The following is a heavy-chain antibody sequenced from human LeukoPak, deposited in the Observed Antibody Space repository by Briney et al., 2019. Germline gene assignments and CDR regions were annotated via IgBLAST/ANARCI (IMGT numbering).Heavy chain of an antibody. V-gene: IGHV3-30*04. CDR2: ISNDGSNK. CDR1: GFTFNSYA. D-gene: IGHD3-22*01. CDR3: ANVRGALNYYDLHSLYGMDV. Sequence: GRSLRLSCEASGFTFNSYAMQWVRQAPGKGLEWVAFISNDGSNKYYADSVKGRFTISRDNSKNTLYLQMNSLRAEDTAVYYCANVRGALNYYDLHSLYGMDVWGQGTTVTVSS. J-gene: IGHJ6*02.